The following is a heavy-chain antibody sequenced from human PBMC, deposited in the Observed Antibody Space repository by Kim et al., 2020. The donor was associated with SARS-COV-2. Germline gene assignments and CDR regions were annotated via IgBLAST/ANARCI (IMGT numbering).Heavy chain of an antibody. J-gene: IGHJ2*01. V-gene: IGHV3-53*01. Sequence: VKSRFSISRNSSKNPLYLKMNGLRTEDTAVYYCARDGDWNYGNWYFDLWGRGTLVTVSS. CDR3: ARDGDWNYGNWYFDL. D-gene: IGHD1-7*01.